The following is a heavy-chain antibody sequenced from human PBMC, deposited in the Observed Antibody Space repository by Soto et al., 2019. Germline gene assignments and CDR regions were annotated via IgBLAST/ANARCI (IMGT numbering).Heavy chain of an antibody. V-gene: IGHV3-64D*06. Sequence: PGVSLRLSCSASGFTFSSHAMNWVRQAPGKGLEYVSSIRGNGGITFYADSVKGRFTISRDNSKNTLYLQMNSVKTEDTAVYYCANMKTYTSRWYDSYYYGLAVWGPGTTVTVSS. CDR1: GFTFSSHA. CDR3: ANMKTYTSRWYDSYYYGLAV. J-gene: IGHJ6*02. CDR2: IRGNGGIT. D-gene: IGHD6-13*01.